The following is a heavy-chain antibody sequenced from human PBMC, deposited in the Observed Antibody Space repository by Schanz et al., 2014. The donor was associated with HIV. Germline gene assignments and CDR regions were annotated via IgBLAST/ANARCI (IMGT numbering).Heavy chain of an antibody. CDR1: GFSFSSHG. CDR3: ARGGGQFDYYESSGYGNWFDS. D-gene: IGHD3-22*01. CDR2: ISSSSSTI. Sequence: VQLVESGGGVVQPGRSLRLSCAASGFSFSSHGMNWVRQAPGKGLEWVSYISSSSSTIYYADSVKGRFTISRDNAKNSLYLQMNSLRDEDTAVYYCARGGGQFDYYESSGYGNWFDSWGQGTLVTVSS. V-gene: IGHV3-48*02. J-gene: IGHJ5*01.